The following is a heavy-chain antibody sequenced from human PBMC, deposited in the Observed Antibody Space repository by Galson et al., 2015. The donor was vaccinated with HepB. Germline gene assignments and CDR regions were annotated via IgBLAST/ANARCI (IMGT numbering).Heavy chain of an antibody. J-gene: IGHJ4*02. V-gene: IGHV1-18*01. CDR1: GYTFTNYG. D-gene: IGHD3-3*01. CDR3: ARDSSYYDPLSGPEY. CDR2: ISAHNGNT. Sequence: VKVSCRASGYTFTNYGISWVRQAPGQGLEWMGWISAHNGNTNSIQKFQGRVTMTTDTSTTTVYMELRSLRSDDTAVYFCARDSSYYDPLSGPEYWGQGTLVIVSS.